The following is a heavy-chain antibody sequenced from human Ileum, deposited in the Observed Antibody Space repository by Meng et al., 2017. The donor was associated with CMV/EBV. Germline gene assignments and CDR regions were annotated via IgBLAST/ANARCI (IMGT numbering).Heavy chain of an antibody. CDR2: ITTSNFI. CDR1: GFTLSRYS. CDR3: ARNPDRDHGGSGRCLDF. V-gene: IGHV3-21*01. D-gene: IGHD3-10*01. Sequence: GGSLRLSGAASGFTLSRYSMHWVRQAPGKGLEWVSFITTSNFIYYADSVEGRFTISRDNAKNSLYLQMNSLRDEDTAVYYCARNPDRDHGGSGRCLDFWGQGTLVTVSS. J-gene: IGHJ4*02.